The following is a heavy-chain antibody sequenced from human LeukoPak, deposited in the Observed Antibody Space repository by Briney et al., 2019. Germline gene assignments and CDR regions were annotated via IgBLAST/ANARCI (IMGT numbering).Heavy chain of an antibody. J-gene: IGHJ5*02. CDR2: ISSSSNYI. CDR3: ARGKTSQNIVTRKTYNWFDP. D-gene: IGHD2/OR15-2a*01. CDR1: GFTFSSYA. V-gene: IGHV3-21*01. Sequence: GDSLRLSCAASGFTFSSYAMSWVRQAPGKGLEWVSSISSSSNYIYYADSVKGRFTISRDNAKNSLYLQMKSLRAEDTAVYYCARGKTSQNIVTRKTYNWFDPWGQGTLVTVSS.